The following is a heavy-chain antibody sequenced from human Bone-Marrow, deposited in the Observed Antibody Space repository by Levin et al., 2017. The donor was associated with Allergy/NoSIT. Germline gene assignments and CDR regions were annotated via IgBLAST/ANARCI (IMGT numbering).Heavy chain of an antibody. Sequence: SETLSLTCAVSGGSISSGGYSWSWIRQPPGKGLEWIGYIYHSGSTYYNPSLKSRVTISVDRSKNQFSLKLSSVTAADTAVYYCARGFSENNWFDPWGQGTLVTVSS. D-gene: IGHD3-10*01. J-gene: IGHJ5*02. CDR3: ARGFSENNWFDP. V-gene: IGHV4-30-2*01. CDR2: IYHSGST. CDR1: GGSISSGGYS.